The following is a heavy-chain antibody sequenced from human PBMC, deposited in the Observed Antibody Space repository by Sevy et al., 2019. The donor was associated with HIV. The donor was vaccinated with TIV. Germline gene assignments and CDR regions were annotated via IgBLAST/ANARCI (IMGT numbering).Heavy chain of an antibody. D-gene: IGHD5-18*01. J-gene: IGHJ6*02. CDR1: GFAFSSYV. V-gene: IGHV3-23*01. CDR3: AKEAAMGYV. Sequence: GGSLRLSCAASGFAFSSYVMSWVSQAPGKGLEWVSTISGSGGSTYYADSVKGRLTISRDNSKNTIYLHMNTLRAEDTAVYYCAKEAAMGYVWGQGTTVTVSS. CDR2: ISGSGGST.